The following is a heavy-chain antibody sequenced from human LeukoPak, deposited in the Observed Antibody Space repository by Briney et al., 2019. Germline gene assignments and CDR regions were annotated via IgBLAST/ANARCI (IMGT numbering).Heavy chain of an antibody. CDR3: ARYEDSFYFHY. V-gene: IGHV5-51*01. Sequence: PGESLKISCKGSGYNFTSSWIGWVRQMPGKDVGWMGIIYPGDSDTRYSPSFQGQVTISADKSISTAYLQWSSLKASDTAMYYCARYEDSFYFHYWGQGTLVTVSS. J-gene: IGHJ4*02. CDR1: GYNFTSSW. D-gene: IGHD3-16*01. CDR2: IYPGDSDT.